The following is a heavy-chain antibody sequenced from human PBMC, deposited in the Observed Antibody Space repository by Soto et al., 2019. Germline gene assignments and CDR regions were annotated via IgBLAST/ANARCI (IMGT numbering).Heavy chain of an antibody. D-gene: IGHD3-10*01. CDR1: GGSFSVYY. V-gene: IGHV4-34*01. CDR2: INHSGST. CDR3: ARGRGDGYNQDWYFDL. J-gene: IGHJ2*01. Sequence: SETLSLTCAVYGGSFSVYYWNWIRQPPGKGLEWIGEINHSGSTNYNPSLKSRVSISVGTSSNQFSLKLSSVTAADTAVYYCARGRGDGYNQDWYFDLWGRGTLVTVSS.